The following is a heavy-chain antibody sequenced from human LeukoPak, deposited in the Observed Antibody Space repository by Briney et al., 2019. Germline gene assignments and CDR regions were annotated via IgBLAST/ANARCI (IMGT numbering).Heavy chain of an antibody. CDR1: GFTFSSYG. CDR2: ISGSGGST. CDR3: AKGFLPGGVGIADHYLFDY. V-gene: IGHV3-23*01. Sequence: PGGSLRLSCAASGFTFSSYGMSWVRQAPGKGLEWVSAISGSGGSTYYADSMKGRFTISRDNSKNTLSLQMNSLRAEDTAVYYCAKGFLPGGVGIADHYLFDYWGQGTLVTVSS. D-gene: IGHD6-13*01. J-gene: IGHJ4*02.